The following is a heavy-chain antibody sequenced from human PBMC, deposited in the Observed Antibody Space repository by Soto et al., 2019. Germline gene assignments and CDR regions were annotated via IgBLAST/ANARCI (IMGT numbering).Heavy chain of an antibody. V-gene: IGHV3-23*01. Sequence: GGSLRLSCAASGFTFSSYAMSWVRQAPGKGLEWVSAISGSGGSTYYADSVKGRFTISRDNSKNTLYLQMNSLRAEDMAVYYCAKAGITIFGVVISGYGMDVWGQGTTVTVSS. CDR1: GFTFSSYA. CDR2: ISGSGGST. CDR3: AKAGITIFGVVISGYGMDV. D-gene: IGHD3-3*01. J-gene: IGHJ6*02.